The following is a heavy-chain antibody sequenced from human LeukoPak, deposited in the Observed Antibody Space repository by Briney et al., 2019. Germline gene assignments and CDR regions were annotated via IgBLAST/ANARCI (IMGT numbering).Heavy chain of an antibody. CDR3: TRQWHTPSDY. CDR2: INGDGSST. D-gene: IGHD6-19*01. V-gene: IGHV3-74*01. CDR1: GFIFNNYW. Sequence: GGSLGLSCAASGFIFNNYWMHWVRQTPGEGPLWLSRINGDGSSTSYANSVQGRFIISRDNAKNTLYLQMSSLRAEDTAVYYCTRQWHTPSDYWGQGTLVTVSS. J-gene: IGHJ4*02.